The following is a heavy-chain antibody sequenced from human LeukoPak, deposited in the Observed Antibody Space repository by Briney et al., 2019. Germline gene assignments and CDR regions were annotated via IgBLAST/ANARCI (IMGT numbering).Heavy chain of an antibody. V-gene: IGHV3-48*03. CDR1: GFTFSSYE. CDR3: ASIGSSGYYRPFDY. CDR2: ISSSGSTI. Sequence: GGSLRLSCAASGFTFSSYEMNWVRQAPGKGLEWASYISSSGSTIYYADSVKGRFTISRDNAKNSLYLQMNSLRAEDTAVYYCASIGSSGYYRPFDYWGQGTLVTVSS. J-gene: IGHJ4*02. D-gene: IGHD3-22*01.